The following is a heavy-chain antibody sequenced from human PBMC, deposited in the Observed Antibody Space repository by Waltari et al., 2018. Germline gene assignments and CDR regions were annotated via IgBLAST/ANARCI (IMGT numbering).Heavy chain of an antibody. V-gene: IGHV3-9*01. CDR2: ISWNSGSI. Sequence: EVQLVESGGGLVQPGRSLRLSCAASGFTFDDYAMHWVRQAPGKGLEWVSGISWNSGSIGYADAVKGRVTISRDNAKNSLYLQMNSLRAEDTALYYCASGDSLLDYWGQGTLVTVSS. CDR1: GFTFDDYA. CDR3: ASGDSLLDY. J-gene: IGHJ4*02. D-gene: IGHD4-17*01.